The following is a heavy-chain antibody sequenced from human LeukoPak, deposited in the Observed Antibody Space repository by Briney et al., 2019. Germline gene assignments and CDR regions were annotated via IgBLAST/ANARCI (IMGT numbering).Heavy chain of an antibody. V-gene: IGHV1-69*06. J-gene: IGHJ2*01. Sequence: GASVKVSCKASGGTFSSYAISWVRQAPGQGLEWMGGIIPIFGTANYAQKFQGRVTITADKSTSTAYMELSSLRSEDTAVYYCARERGAGATNYWYFDLWGRGTLVTVSS. D-gene: IGHD1-26*01. CDR2: IIPIFGTA. CDR1: GGTFSSYA. CDR3: ARERGAGATNYWYFDL.